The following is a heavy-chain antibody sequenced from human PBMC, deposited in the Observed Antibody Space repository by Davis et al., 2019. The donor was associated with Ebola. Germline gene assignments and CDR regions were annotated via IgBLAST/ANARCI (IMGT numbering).Heavy chain of an antibody. D-gene: IGHD6-13*01. J-gene: IGHJ4*02. CDR2: ISGYT. CDR1: GFTFSSYA. V-gene: IGHV3-21*05. Sequence: GESLKISCAASGFTFSSYAMSWVRQAPGKGLEWVSYISGYTNYADSVKGRFTISRDNAKYSLYLQMNSLRAEDTAVYYCARDGLAAAGPFLWGQGTLVTVSS. CDR3: ARDGLAAAGPFL.